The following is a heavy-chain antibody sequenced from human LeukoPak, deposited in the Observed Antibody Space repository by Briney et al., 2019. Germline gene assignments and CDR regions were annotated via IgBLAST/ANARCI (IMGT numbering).Heavy chain of an antibody. CDR3: ARGGARLYGMDV. J-gene: IGHJ6*02. Sequence: PSGTLSLTCTVSGGFVSSNYWSWIRQPPGKGLEWIGYIYYSGSTNYNPSLKSRVTISEDTSKNQFSLKLTSVTAADTAVYYCARGGARLYGMDVWGQGTTVTVSS. D-gene: IGHD4/OR15-4a*01. CDR1: GGFVSSNY. V-gene: IGHV4-59*02. CDR2: IYYSGST.